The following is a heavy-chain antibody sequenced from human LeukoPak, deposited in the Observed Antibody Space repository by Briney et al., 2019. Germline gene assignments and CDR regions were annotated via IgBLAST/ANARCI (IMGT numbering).Heavy chain of an antibody. V-gene: IGHV4-30-2*01. CDR2: IYHSGST. CDR1: GGSISSGGYS. CDR3: ARDLLNEGNHLDY. J-gene: IGHJ4*02. Sequence: SETLSLTCAVSGGSISSGGYSWSWIRQPPGKGLEWIVYIYHSGSTYYNPSLKSRVTISVDRSKNQFSLKLSSVTAADTAVYYCARDLLNEGNHLDYWGQGTLVTVTS. D-gene: IGHD4-23*01.